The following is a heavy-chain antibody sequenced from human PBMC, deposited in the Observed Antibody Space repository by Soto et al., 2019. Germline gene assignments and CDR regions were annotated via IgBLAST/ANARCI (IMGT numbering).Heavy chain of an antibody. CDR2: INPSGGST. V-gene: IGHV1-46*01. J-gene: IGHJ4*02. Sequence: ASAKVSCKASGYTFTSYYMHWVRQAPGQGLEWMGIINPSGGSTSYAQKFQGRVTMTRDTSTSTVYMELSSLRSEDTAVYYCARALQPLYDSSGYPPGYWGQGTLVTVSS. D-gene: IGHD3-22*01. CDR1: GYTFTSYY. CDR3: ARALQPLYDSSGYPPGY.